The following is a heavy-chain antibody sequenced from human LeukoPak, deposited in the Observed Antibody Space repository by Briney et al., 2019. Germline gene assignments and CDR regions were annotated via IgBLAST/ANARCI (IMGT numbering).Heavy chain of an antibody. CDR1: GYTFTSYD. J-gene: IGHJ4*02. V-gene: IGHV1-8*01. CDR2: MNPNSGNT. Sequence: ASVKVSCKASGYTFTSYDINWVRQATGQGLEWMGWMNPNSGNTGYAQKFQDRVTMTRNTSISTAYMELSSLRSDDTAVYYCARGHHNSNWDLFDYWGQGALVTVCS. CDR3: ARGHHNSNWDLFDY. D-gene: IGHD6-13*01.